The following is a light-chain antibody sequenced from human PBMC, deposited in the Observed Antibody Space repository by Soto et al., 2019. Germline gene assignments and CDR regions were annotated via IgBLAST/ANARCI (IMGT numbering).Light chain of an antibody. CDR2: EVS. CDR1: RSDIGGYNS. CDR3: SSYAGSNNLL. J-gene: IGLJ2*01. Sequence: QSALTQPPSASGSPGQSVTISCTGTRSDIGGYNSVSWYQQHPGKAPKLMIYEVSKRPSGVPDRFSGSKSGSTASLTVSGLQAEDDADYYCSSYAGSNNLLFGGGTKLTVL. V-gene: IGLV2-8*01.